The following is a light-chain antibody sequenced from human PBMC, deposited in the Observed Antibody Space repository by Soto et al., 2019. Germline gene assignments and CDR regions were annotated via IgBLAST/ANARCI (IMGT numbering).Light chain of an antibody. CDR2: DAS. V-gene: IGKV1-33*01. J-gene: IGKJ5*01. CDR3: QQYDNLPPIT. Sequence: DIQMTQSPSSLSASVGDRVTITCQASQDISNYLNWYQQKPRKAPKLLIYDASNLETGVPSRFSGSGSGTDFTFTISSLQPEDISTYYFQQYDNLPPITFGQGTRLEIK. CDR1: QDISNY.